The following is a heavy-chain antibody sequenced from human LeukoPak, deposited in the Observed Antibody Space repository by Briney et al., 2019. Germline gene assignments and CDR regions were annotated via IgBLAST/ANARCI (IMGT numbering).Heavy chain of an antibody. CDR1: GFTFSSYS. CDR2: ISSSSSYI. Sequence: GGSLRLFCAASGFTFSSYSMNWVRQAPGKGLEWVSSISSSSSYIYYADSVKGRFTISRDNAKNSLYLQMNSLRAEDTAVYYCARVGWGSGYFDYWGQGTLVTVSS. D-gene: IGHD7-27*01. J-gene: IGHJ4*02. CDR3: ARVGWGSGYFDY. V-gene: IGHV3-21*01.